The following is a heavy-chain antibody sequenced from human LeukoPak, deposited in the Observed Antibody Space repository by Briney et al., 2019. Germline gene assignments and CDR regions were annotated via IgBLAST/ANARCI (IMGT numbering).Heavy chain of an antibody. CDR3: ATDTRLLWFGDENAFDI. CDR2: FDPEDGET. CDR1: GYTLTELS. J-gene: IGHJ3*02. D-gene: IGHD3-10*01. Sequence: ASVKVSCKVSGYTLTELSMHWVRQAPGKGLEWMGGFDPEDGETIYAQKFQGRVTMTEDTSTDTAYMELSSLRSEDTAVYYCATDTRLLWFGDENAFDIWGQGTMVTVSS. V-gene: IGHV1-24*01.